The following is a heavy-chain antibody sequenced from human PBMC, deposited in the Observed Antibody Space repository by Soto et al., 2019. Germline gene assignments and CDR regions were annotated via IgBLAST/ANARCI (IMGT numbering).Heavy chain of an antibody. D-gene: IGHD1-26*01. Sequence: SETLSLTCTVSDGSISSYYWSWIRQPPGKGLEWIGYIYNSGSTNYNPSLQSRVTISVDTSKNQFSLKLSSVTAADTAVYYCARRAPVGANTGDLYYYYGMDVWGQGTTVTVSS. CDR2: IYNSGST. J-gene: IGHJ6*02. CDR1: DGSISSYY. V-gene: IGHV4-59*01. CDR3: ARRAPVGANTGDLYYYYGMDV.